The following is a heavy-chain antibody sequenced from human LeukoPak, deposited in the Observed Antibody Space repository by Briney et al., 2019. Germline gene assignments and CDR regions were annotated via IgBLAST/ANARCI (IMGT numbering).Heavy chain of an antibody. Sequence: PGGSLRPSCAATGFTFSAYWMGWVRQGPGKGLQWVANINRDGVEKYYVDSLKGRFTISRDNGKNSLYLQINNLRAEDTAVYYCARPSSRIYFDYWGQGTLVTVSS. D-gene: IGHD1-14*01. J-gene: IGHJ4*02. V-gene: IGHV3-7*05. CDR2: INRDGVEK. CDR3: ARPSSRIYFDY. CDR1: GFTFSAYW.